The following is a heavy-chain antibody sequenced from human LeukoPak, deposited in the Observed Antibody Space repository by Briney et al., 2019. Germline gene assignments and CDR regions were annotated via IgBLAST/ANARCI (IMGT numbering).Heavy chain of an antibody. J-gene: IGHJ4*02. Sequence: GGSLRLSCAASGFTFDSYAMSWVRQPPGKGLEWVSAISGSGGNTYYAVPVKGRFTISRDNSKNTLYLQVDSLRAEDTAVYFCARQSYNTKSIDFWGQGNLVTVSS. CDR3: ARQSYNTKSIDF. D-gene: IGHD2-8*01. CDR2: ISGSGGNT. CDR1: GFTFDSYA. V-gene: IGHV3-23*01.